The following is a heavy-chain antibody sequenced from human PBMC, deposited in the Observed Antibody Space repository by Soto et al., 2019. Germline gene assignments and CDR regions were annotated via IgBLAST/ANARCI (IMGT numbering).Heavy chain of an antibody. CDR2: INHSGST. D-gene: IGHD1-26*01. V-gene: IGHV4-34*01. CDR1: GGSFSGYY. CDR3: VRGWESIRHMDV. J-gene: IGHJ6*02. Sequence: QVQLQQWGAGLLKPSETLSLTCAVYGGSFSGYYWSWIRQPPGMGLEWIGEINHSGSTNYNPSLMIRVTISVDTFKNQFSLKLNSVTAADTAVYYCVRGWESIRHMDVWGQGITVIVSS.